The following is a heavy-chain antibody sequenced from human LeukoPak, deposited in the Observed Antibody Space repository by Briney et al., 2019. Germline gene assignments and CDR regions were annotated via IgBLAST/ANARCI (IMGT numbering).Heavy chain of an antibody. J-gene: IGHJ3*02. CDR3: AKDSPGYYDFWSGYYSRDAFDI. CDR1: GFTFSSYA. D-gene: IGHD3-3*01. Sequence: GGSLRLSCAASGFTFSSYAMSWVRQAPGKGLEWVSAISGSGGSTYYADSVKGRFTISRDNSKNTLYLQMNSLRAEDTAVYYCAKDSPGYYDFWSGYYSRDAFDIWGQGTMVTVSS. V-gene: IGHV3-23*01. CDR2: ISGSGGST.